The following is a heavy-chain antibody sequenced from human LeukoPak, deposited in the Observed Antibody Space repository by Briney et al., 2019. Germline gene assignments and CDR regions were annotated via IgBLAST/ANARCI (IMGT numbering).Heavy chain of an antibody. CDR1: GFTFTGYF. CDR2: INPNSGDT. J-gene: IGHJ4*02. D-gene: IGHD3-3*01. V-gene: IGHV1-2*06. CDR3: ARDLVGGIWSAGF. Sequence: ASVKVSCKTSGFTFTGYFVHWIRQAPGQGLEWMGRINPNSGDTIYAERCQGRVTMTRDTSISTAYMELSSLRSDDTAVYYCARDLVGGIWSAGFWGQGSLVTVSS.